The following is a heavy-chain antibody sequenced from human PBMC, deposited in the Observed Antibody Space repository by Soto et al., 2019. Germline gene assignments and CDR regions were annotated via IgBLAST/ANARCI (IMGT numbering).Heavy chain of an antibody. CDR2: ISNDGRVQ. J-gene: IGHJ5*01. CDR1: TISINVHG. V-gene: IGHV3-30*03. CDR3: ARDIWSGDYKWFDS. Sequence: SGGGVVQPGRSLRLSCTSSTISINVHGIQWVRQAPAKGLEWLAFISNDGRVQYYADSVKGRFTISRDYSKNTVDLQMNSLRNEETAVYYCARDIWSGDYKWFDSWGPGTLVTVSS. D-gene: IGHD3-3*01.